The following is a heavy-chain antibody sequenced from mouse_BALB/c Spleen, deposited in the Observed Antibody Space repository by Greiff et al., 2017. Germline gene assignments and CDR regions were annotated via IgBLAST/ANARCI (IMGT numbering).Heavy chain of an antibody. V-gene: IGHV5-6-4*01. CDR1: GFTFSSYT. CDR2: ISSGGSYT. D-gene: IGHD2-4*01. CDR3: TRDDYDY. Sequence: DVKLVESGGGLVKPGGSLKLSCAASGFTFSSYTMSWVRQTPEKRLEWVATISSGGSYTYYPDSVKGRFTISRDNAKNTLYLQMSSLKSEDTAMYYCTRDDYDYWGQGTTLTVSS. J-gene: IGHJ2*01.